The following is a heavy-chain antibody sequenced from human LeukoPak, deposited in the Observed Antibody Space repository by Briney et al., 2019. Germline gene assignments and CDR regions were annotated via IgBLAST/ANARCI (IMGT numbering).Heavy chain of an antibody. D-gene: IGHD3-9*01. Sequence: GESLKISCKGSGYSFTSFWISWVRQMPGKGLEWMGSIDPSDFYTNYSPSFQGHVTISADKSISTAYLQWSSLKASDTAIYYCARLTPPYYDILTGYYPLAYWGQGTPVTVSS. CDR3: ARLTPPYYDILTGYYPLAY. J-gene: IGHJ4*02. CDR1: GYSFTSFW. CDR2: IDPSDFYT. V-gene: IGHV5-10-1*01.